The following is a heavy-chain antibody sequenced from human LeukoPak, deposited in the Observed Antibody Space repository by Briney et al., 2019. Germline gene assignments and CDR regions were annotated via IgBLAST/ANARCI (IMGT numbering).Heavy chain of an antibody. CDR3: ARHGGDIVVVPAANRLYYFDY. D-gene: IGHD2-2*01. V-gene: IGHV4-39*01. J-gene: IGHJ4*02. CDR2: IYYSGST. Sequence: SETLSLTCTVSGGSISSSSYYWGWIRQPPGKGLEWIGSIYYSGSTYYNPSLKSRVTISVDTSKNQFSLKLSSVTAADTAVYYCARHGGDIVVVPAANRLYYFDYWGQGTLVTVSS. CDR1: GGSISSSSYY.